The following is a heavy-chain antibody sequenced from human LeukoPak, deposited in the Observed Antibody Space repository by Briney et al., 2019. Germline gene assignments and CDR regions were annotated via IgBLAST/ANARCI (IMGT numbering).Heavy chain of an antibody. CDR2: INPSGGST. Sequence: ASVKVSCKVSGYTFTTYYMHWVRQAPGQGLEWMGIINPSGGSTSYAQKFQGRVTMTRDTSTSTVYMELSSLRSEDTAVYYCARARYSSGWYVYWGQGTLVTVSS. CDR1: GYTFTTYY. D-gene: IGHD6-19*01. CDR3: ARARYSSGWYVY. V-gene: IGHV1-46*01. J-gene: IGHJ4*02.